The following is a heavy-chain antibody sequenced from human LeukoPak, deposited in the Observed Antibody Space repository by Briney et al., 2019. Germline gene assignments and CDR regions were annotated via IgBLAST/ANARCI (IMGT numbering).Heavy chain of an antibody. CDR3: ARVGWNGYYGMGV. CDR2: INPHNSGT. V-gene: IGHV1-2*02. J-gene: IGHJ6*04. D-gene: IGHD3-3*01. Sequence: GASVKVSCKASGYTFTGYYVHWVRQAPGQGLEWMGWINPHNSGTNYAQKFQGRVTMTSDTSISTAYMELSSLRSDDTAVYYCARVGWNGYYGMGVWGKGTTVTVSS. CDR1: GYTFTGYY.